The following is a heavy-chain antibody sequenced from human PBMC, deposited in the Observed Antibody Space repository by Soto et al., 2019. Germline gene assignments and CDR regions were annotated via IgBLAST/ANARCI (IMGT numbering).Heavy chain of an antibody. V-gene: IGHV4-4*02. CDR2: IYHSGST. J-gene: IGHJ3*02. CDR3: GRDTDYGGNGFDI. D-gene: IGHD4-17*01. Sequence: QVQLQESGPGLVKPSGTLSLTCAVSGGSISSSNWWSWVRKPPGKGLEWIGEIYHSGSTNYNPSLKSRVTNSVDKSKSQFSLKISSVTAADTAVYYWGRDTDYGGNGFDIWGQGTMVTVSS. CDR1: GGSISSSNW.